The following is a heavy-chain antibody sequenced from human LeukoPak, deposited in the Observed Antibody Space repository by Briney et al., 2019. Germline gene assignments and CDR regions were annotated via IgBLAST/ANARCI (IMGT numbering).Heavy chain of an antibody. V-gene: IGHV4-39*01. Sequence: SETLSLTCTVSGGSISSSSYYWGWIRQPPGKGLEWIGSIYYSGSTYYNPSLKSRVTISVDTSKNQFSLKLSSVTAADTAVYYCARPTTGTTYDYWGQGTLVTVSS. J-gene: IGHJ4*02. CDR2: IYYSGST. D-gene: IGHD1-1*01. CDR3: ARPTTGTTYDY. CDR1: GGSISSSSYY.